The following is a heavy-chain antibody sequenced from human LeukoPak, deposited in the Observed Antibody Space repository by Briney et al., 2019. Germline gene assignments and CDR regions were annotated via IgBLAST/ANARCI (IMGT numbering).Heavy chain of an antibody. CDR2: MNPNGGNT. D-gene: IGHD2-15*01. CDR3: ARVPFVVVADDHHMDV. J-gene: IGHJ6*03. Sequence: ASVKVSCKASGYTFTSYDINWVRQAAGQGLEWMGWMNPNGGNTGYAQTWQGRVTITRNTSISTAYMEVSSLRSEDTAVYYCARVPFVVVADDHHMDVWGKGTTDTVSS. CDR1: GYTFTSYD. V-gene: IGHV1-8*03.